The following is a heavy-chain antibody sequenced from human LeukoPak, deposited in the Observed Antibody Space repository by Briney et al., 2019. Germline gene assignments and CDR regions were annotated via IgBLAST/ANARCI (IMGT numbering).Heavy chain of an antibody. Sequence: GGSLRLSCAASGFTFSSYAMHWVRQAPGKGLEWVAVISYDGSNKYYADSVKGRFTISRDNSKNTLYLQMNSLRAEDTAVYYCARDNSSGWSDYYYYYGMDVWGQGTTVTVSS. CDR1: GFTFSSYA. V-gene: IGHV3-30-3*01. J-gene: IGHJ6*02. CDR2: ISYDGSNK. D-gene: IGHD6-19*01. CDR3: ARDNSSGWSDYYYYYGMDV.